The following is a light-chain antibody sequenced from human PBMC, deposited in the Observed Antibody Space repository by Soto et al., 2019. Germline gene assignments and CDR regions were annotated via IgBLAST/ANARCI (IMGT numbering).Light chain of an antibody. Sequence: EIVLTQSPATLSLSPGERATLSCRASQSVSSYLAWYQQKPGQAPRLLIDDASNRATGIPARFSGSGSRTDFALTISSLEPEDCAVHYCQQRSNWPAVTFGGGTKVEIK. J-gene: IGKJ4*01. CDR1: QSVSSY. CDR3: QQRSNWPAVT. CDR2: DAS. V-gene: IGKV3-11*01.